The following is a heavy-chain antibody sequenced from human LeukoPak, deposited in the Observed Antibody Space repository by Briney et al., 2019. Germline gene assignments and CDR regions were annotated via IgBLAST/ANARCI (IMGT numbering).Heavy chain of an antibody. V-gene: IGHV1-18*01. CDR2: ISAYNGNT. D-gene: IGHD3-3*01. J-gene: IGHJ6*03. CDR3: ARGGYDFWSGNYTGISDHYYYMDV. Sequence: ASVKVSCKASGYTFTSYGISWVRQAPGQGLEWMGWISAYNGNTNYAQKLQGRVTMTTDTSTSTAYMELRSLRSDDTAVYYCARGGYDFWSGNYTGISDHYYYMDVWGKGTTVTVSS. CDR1: GYTFTSYG.